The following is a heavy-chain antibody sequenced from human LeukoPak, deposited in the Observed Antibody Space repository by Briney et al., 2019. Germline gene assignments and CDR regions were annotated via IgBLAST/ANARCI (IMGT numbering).Heavy chain of an antibody. CDR2: IYYSGST. D-gene: IGHD6-13*01. CDR3: ARRGAAAAGPQTYYYYYMHV. V-gene: IGHV4-39*01. CDR1: GDSISSSSYY. Sequence: SETLSLTCTVSGDSISSSSYYWGRIRQPPGKGLEWNGSIYYSGSTFYNPSLKSRVTISVDTSKNQFSLKLSSVTAADTAVYYCARRGAAAAGPQTYYYYYMHVWGKGTTVTIP. J-gene: IGHJ6*03.